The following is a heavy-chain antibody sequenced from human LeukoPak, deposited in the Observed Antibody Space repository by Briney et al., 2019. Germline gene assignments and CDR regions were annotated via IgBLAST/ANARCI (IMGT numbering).Heavy chain of an antibody. CDR2: IYYSGST. J-gene: IGHJ6*02. D-gene: IGHD3-22*01. V-gene: IGHV4-31*03. CDR3: ARDPLNYYDSSGYDYYYGMDV. Sequence: SETLSLTCTVSGGSISSGGYYWRWIRQHPGKGLEWIGYIYYSGSTYYNPSLKSRVTISVDTSKNQFSLKLSSVTAADTAVYYCARDPLNYYDSSGYDYYYGMDVWGQGTTVTVSS. CDR1: GGSISSGGYY.